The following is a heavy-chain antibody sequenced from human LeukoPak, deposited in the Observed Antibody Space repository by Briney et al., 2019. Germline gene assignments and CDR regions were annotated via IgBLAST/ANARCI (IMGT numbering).Heavy chain of an antibody. J-gene: IGHJ1*01. D-gene: IGHD3-22*01. Sequence: GGSLRLSCAASGFTFSAYAMHWVRQAPGKGLEWVSGISWESDSIGYADSVKGRFTISRDNAKNSLYLQMNSLRAEDTALYYCAKGDSSGYYVAYFQHWGQGTLVSVSS. V-gene: IGHV3-9*01. CDR2: ISWESDSI. CDR3: AKGDSSGYYVAYFQH. CDR1: GFTFSAYA.